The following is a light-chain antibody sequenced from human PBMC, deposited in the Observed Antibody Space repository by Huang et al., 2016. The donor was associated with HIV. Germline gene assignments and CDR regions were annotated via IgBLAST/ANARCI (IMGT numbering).Light chain of an antibody. CDR2: EVS. Sequence: DIVMTQTPLSLSVTPGQPASISCKSSQSLLHSDGDTYLYWYLHKPGQSPHLLIYEVSNRFSGVPDRFSGRGSGTDFTLRISRVEAEDVGVYYCMQRTQRPLTFGGGTKVEIK. V-gene: IGKV2D-29*02. CDR3: MQRTQRPLT. CDR1: QSLLHSDGDTY. J-gene: IGKJ4*01.